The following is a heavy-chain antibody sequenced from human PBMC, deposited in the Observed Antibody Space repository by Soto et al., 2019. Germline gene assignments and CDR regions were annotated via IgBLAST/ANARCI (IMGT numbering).Heavy chain of an antibody. CDR1: GFTFSSYS. CDR2: ISSSSSTI. J-gene: IGHJ6*02. V-gene: IGHV3-48*02. D-gene: IGHD6-13*01. CDR3: ARDRGAAGFYYYYGMDV. Sequence: HPGGSLRLSCAASGFTFSSYSMNWVRQAPGKGLEWVSYISSSSSTIYYADSVKGRFTISRDNAKNSLYLQMNSLRDEDTAVYYCARDRGAAGFYYYYGMDVWGQGTTVTVSS.